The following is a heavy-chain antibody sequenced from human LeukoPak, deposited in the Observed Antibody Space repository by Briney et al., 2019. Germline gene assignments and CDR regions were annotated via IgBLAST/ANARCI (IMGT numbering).Heavy chain of an antibody. D-gene: IGHD2-2*01. Sequence: GGPLRLSCAASGFIFSAYSMNWVRQAPGKGLEWVSSIKSDSSHISYANSVRGRSTISRDNGQNSLYLQINSLRVEDTAVYYCARGVVPAAFDIWGQGTMVTVLS. V-gene: IGHV3-21*01. J-gene: IGHJ3*02. CDR1: GFIFSAYS. CDR3: ARGVVPAAFDI. CDR2: IKSDSSHI.